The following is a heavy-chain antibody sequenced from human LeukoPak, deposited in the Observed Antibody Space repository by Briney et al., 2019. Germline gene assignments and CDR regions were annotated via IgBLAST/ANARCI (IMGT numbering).Heavy chain of an antibody. CDR3: ARGMCSGGSCPPGYYFDY. Sequence: SETLSLTCAVYGGSFSGYYWSWIRQPPGKGLEWIGEINHSGSTNYNPSLKSRVTISVDTSKNQFSLKLSSVTAADTAVYYCARGMCSGGSCPPGYYFDYWGRGTLVTVSS. D-gene: IGHD2-15*01. CDR2: INHSGST. J-gene: IGHJ4*02. CDR1: GGSFSGYY. V-gene: IGHV4-34*01.